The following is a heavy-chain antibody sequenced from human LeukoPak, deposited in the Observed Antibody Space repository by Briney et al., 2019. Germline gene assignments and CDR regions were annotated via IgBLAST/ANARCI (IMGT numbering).Heavy chain of an antibody. CDR1: GFTFSTYA. Sequence: GGSLRLSCAASGFTFSTYAMNWVPQAPGQGLEWVSSISGSGASTYYADSVKGRFTISRDNSKNTLFLQMNSLRAEDTAVYFCAKSKVQWLVRDYWGQGTLVTVSS. CDR2: ISGSGAST. D-gene: IGHD6-19*01. V-gene: IGHV3-23*01. CDR3: AKSKVQWLVRDY. J-gene: IGHJ4*02.